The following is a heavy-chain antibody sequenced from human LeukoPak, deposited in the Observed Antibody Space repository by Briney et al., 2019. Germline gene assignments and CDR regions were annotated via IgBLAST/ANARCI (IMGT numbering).Heavy chain of an antibody. CDR3: ARETRALTGGFSLYFGP. CDR1: GYTLTELS. J-gene: IGHJ5*02. Sequence: VASVKVSCKVSGYTLTELSMHWVRQAPGKGLEWMGGIIPIFGTANYAQKFQGRVTITADESTSTAYMELSSLRSEDTAVYYCARETRALTGGFSLYFGPWGQGTLVTVSS. V-gene: IGHV1-69*13. CDR2: IIPIFGTA. D-gene: IGHD4-23*01.